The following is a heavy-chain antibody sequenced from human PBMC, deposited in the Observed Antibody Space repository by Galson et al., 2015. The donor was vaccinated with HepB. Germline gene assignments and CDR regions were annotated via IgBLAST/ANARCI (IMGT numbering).Heavy chain of an antibody. CDR3: AGEIPGIAVAGTWDY. CDR1: GDSVSSNSAA. D-gene: IGHD6-19*01. CDR2: TYYRSKWYN. J-gene: IGHJ4*02. V-gene: IGHV6-1*01. Sequence: CAISGDSVSSNSAAWNWIRQSPSRGLEWLGRTYYRSKWYNDYAVSVKSRITINPDTSKNQFSLQLNSVTPEDTAVYYCAGEIPGIAVAGTWDYWGQGTLVTVSS.